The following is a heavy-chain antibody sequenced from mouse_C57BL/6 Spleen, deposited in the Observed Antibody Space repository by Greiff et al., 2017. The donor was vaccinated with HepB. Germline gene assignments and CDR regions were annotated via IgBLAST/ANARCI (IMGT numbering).Heavy chain of an antibody. V-gene: IGHV1-26*01. CDR3: ARGDSNYGWFAY. CDR1: GYTFTDYY. CDR2: INPNNGGT. Sequence: EVQLQQSGPELVKPGASVKISCKASGYTFTDYYMNWVKQSHGKSLEWIGDINPNNGGTSYNQKFKGKATLTVDKSSSTAYMELRSLTSEDSAVYYCARGDSNYGWFAYWGQGTLVTVSA. J-gene: IGHJ3*01. D-gene: IGHD2-5*01.